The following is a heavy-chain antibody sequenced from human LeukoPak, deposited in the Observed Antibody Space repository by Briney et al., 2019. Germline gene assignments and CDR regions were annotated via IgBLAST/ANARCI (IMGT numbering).Heavy chain of an antibody. V-gene: IGHV3-30-3*01. D-gene: IGHD2-15*01. CDR1: GFTVSSNY. CDR2: ISYDGSNK. Sequence: GGSLRLSCAASGFTVSSNYMSWVRQAPGKGLEWVAVISYDGSNKYYADSVKGRFTISRDNSKNTLYLQMNSLRAEDTAVYYCASLLGSRRYYFDYWGQGTLVTVSS. CDR3: ASLLGSRRYYFDY. J-gene: IGHJ4*02.